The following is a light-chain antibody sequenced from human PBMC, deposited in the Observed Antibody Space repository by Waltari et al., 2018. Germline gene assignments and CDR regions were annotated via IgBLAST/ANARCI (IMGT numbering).Light chain of an antibody. CDR3: QQYYASLLT. V-gene: IGKV4-1*01. CDR2: WAS. Sequence: IVITESPDPQAVTLGGRGNLHCQSRQSDLYIYDNKTSLAWYQQKPGQPPKVLISWASTRASGVPDRFSGSGSGSDFTLTISSLQAEDVAVYYCQQYYASLLTFGGGTKLEIK. J-gene: IGKJ4*01. CDR1: QSDLYIYDNKTS.